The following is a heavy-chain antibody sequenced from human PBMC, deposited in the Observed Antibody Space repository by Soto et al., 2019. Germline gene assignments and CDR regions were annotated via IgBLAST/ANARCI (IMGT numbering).Heavy chain of an antibody. D-gene: IGHD2-21*01. CDR2: ISSSSSYI. J-gene: IGHJ6*02. CDR3: ARDPGVIYYDGMDV. Sequence: PGGSLRLSCAASGFTFSSYSMNWVRQAPGKGLEWVSSISSSSSYIYYADSVKGRFTISRDNAKNSLYLQMNSLRAEDTAVYYCARDPGVIYYDGMDVCGQGTTVTVSS. CDR1: GFTFSSYS. V-gene: IGHV3-21*01.